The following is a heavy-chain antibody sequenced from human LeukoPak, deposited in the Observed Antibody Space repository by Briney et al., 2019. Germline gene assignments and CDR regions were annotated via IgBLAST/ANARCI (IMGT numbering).Heavy chain of an antibody. J-gene: IGHJ6*03. Sequence: SETLSLTCAVYGGSFSGYYWSWIRQPPGKGLEWIGEINHSGSTNYNPSLKSRVTISVDTSENQFSLKLSSVTAADTAVYYCARGRRLVTGTTKRGYYMDVWGKGTTVTVSS. D-gene: IGHD1-7*01. CDR2: INHSGST. CDR3: ARGRRLVTGTTKRGYYMDV. CDR1: GGSFSGYY. V-gene: IGHV4-34*01.